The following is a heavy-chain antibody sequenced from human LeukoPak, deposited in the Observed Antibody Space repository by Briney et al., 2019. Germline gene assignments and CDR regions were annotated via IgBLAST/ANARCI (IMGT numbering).Heavy chain of an antibody. CDR2: INWNGGST. V-gene: IGHV3-20*04. J-gene: IGHJ6*03. D-gene: IGHD4-11*01. CDR1: GFTFDDYG. CDR3: TRVEETATTAAIIRKYSYYYYYMDV. Sequence: GGSLRLSCAASGFTFDDYGMSWVRQAPGKGLEWVSGINWNGGSTGYADSVKGRFTISRDNAKNPLYLQMSSLRAEDTAVYYCTRVEETATTAAIIRKYSYYYYYMDVWGKGNTVTVSS.